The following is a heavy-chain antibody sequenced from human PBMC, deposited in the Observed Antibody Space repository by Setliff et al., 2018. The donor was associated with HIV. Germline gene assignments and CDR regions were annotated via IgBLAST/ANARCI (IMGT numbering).Heavy chain of an antibody. CDR1: GFTFSSYV. CDR2: ISCSGATT. CDR3: AKDHAGGGYHDILPPS. V-gene: IGHV3-23*01. J-gene: IGHJ3*01. Sequence: PGGSLRLSCAASGFTFSSYVMSWVRQAPGKGLEWVSGISCSGATTYYAASVKGRFTISRDNLKSMVYLQMNSLRAEDTAIYYCAKDHAGGGYHDILPPSWGQGTMVTVSS. D-gene: IGHD3-9*01.